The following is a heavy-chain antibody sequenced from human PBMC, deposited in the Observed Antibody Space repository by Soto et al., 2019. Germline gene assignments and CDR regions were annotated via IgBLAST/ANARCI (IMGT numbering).Heavy chain of an antibody. D-gene: IGHD3-10*01. J-gene: IGHJ6*02. Sequence: SVKVSCKASGFDFGSFGIQFLRQTRGRGLEWIGWIVVVSGSTNYARHFQGRVAISRDMSSSTAYLDLYDLTSDDTAVYFCSADHPHMVIGWPVWGRGTPVTVSS. CDR1: GFDFGSFG. CDR3: SADHPHMVIGWPV. CDR2: IVVVSGST. V-gene: IGHV1-58*02.